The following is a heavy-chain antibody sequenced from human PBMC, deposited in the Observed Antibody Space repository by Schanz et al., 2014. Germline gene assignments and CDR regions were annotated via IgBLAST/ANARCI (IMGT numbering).Heavy chain of an antibody. V-gene: IGHV4-59*01. CDR1: GDSISGSY. CDR3: ARARFTGYYMDV. CDR2: IYYSGST. D-gene: IGHD3-9*01. Sequence: QVQLQESGPGLVKHSETLSLTCTVSGDSISGSYWSWIRQPPGKGLEWIGYIYYSGSTDYNPSLKSRVTMSVDTSKNQFSLKLSSVTAADTAVYYCARARFTGYYMDVWGQGTAVTVSS. J-gene: IGHJ6*02.